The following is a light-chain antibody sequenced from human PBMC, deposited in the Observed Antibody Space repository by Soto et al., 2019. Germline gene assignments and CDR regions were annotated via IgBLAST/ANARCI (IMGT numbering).Light chain of an antibody. CDR1: QTVSSS. CDR2: EAS. CDR3: QQHINWPLT. Sequence: EILLTQSPATLSLSPGEIATLSCRASQTVSSSLAWYQQKPGQAPRLLIYEASNRATGIPARFSGSGSGADFTLTISSLEPEDFALYYCQQHINWPLTFGGGTKV. J-gene: IGKJ4*01. V-gene: IGKV3-11*01.